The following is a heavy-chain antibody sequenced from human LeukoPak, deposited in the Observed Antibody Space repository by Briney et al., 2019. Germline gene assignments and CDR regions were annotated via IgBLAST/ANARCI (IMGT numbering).Heavy chain of an antibody. D-gene: IGHD1-14*01. Sequence: PGGSLRLSCAASGFTFSSYGMSWVRQAPGKGLEWVSVIYSGGSTYYADSVKGRFTISRDNSKNTLYLQMNSLRAEDTAVYYCAKDPSNPGQSYYWGQGTLVTVSS. J-gene: IGHJ4*02. V-gene: IGHV3-53*01. CDR1: GFTFSSYG. CDR3: AKDPSNPGQSYY. CDR2: IYSGGST.